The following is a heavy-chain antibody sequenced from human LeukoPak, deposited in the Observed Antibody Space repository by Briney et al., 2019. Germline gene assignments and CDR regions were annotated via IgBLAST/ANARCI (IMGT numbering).Heavy chain of an antibody. CDR3: ARGYSSSSGGQYYFDY. Sequence: GGSLRLSCAASGFTVSRNHMSWVRQAPGKGLEWVSVIYSGGSTYYADSVKGRFTIYRDDSKNTLYLQMNSPRAEDTAVYYCARGYSSSSGGQYYFDYWGQGTLVTVSS. CDR2: IYSGGST. D-gene: IGHD6-6*01. CDR1: GFTVSRNH. V-gene: IGHV3-53*01. J-gene: IGHJ4*02.